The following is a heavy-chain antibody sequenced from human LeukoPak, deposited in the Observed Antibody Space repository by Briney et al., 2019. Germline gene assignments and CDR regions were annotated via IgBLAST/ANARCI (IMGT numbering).Heavy chain of an antibody. CDR1: GYSFTSYW. CDR2: IYPGDSDT. CDR3: ARLGEGLYSGSYLNYYYYYMDV. D-gene: IGHD1-26*01. V-gene: IGHV5-51*01. J-gene: IGHJ6*03. Sequence: GESLKISCKGSGYSFTSYWIGWVRPMPGKGLEWMGIIYPGDSDTRYSPSFQGQVTISADKSISTAYLQWSSLKASDTAMYYCARLGEGLYSGSYLNYYYYYMDVWGKGTTVTVSS.